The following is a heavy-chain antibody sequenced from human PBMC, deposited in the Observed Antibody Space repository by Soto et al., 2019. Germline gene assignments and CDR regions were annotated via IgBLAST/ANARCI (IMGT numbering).Heavy chain of an antibody. CDR3: ATTPYSGRHYCFYGMDV. CDR1: GHTLSELS. V-gene: IGHV1-24*01. D-gene: IGHD5-18*01. CDR2: FVPGHGET. Sequence: QVQLIQSGAEVRKPGASVRVSCQVSGHTLSELSIHWVRQAPGKGLEWMGGFVPGHGETIYAQRFQDRVTMTEDTSTETAYMALSSLTSEDTAVYYGATTPYSGRHYCFYGMDVWGQGTTVTVAS. J-gene: IGHJ6*01.